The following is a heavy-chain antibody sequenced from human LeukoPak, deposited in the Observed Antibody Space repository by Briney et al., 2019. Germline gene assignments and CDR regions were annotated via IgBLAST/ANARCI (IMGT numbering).Heavy chain of an antibody. CDR3: ARAASSIAARLAPYYFDY. V-gene: IGHV1-8*03. J-gene: IGHJ4*02. Sequence: ASVKVSCKASGYTFTSYDINWVRQATGQGLEWMGWMNPNSGNTGYAQKFQGRVTITRNTSISTAYMELSSLGSEDTAVYYCARAASSIAARLAPYYFDYWGQGTLVTVSS. CDR1: GYTFTSYD. CDR2: MNPNSGNT. D-gene: IGHD6-6*01.